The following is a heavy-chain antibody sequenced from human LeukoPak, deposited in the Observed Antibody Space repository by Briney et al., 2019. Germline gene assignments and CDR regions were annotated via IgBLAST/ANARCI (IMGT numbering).Heavy chain of an antibody. V-gene: IGHV1-8*01. CDR3: ATPGYSSSWYSR. Sequence: ASVKVSCKASGYTFTSYDINWVRQATGQGLEWMGWMNPNSGNTGYAQKLQGRVTMTRNTSISTAYMELSSLRSEDTAVYYCATPGYSSSWYSRWGQGTLVTVSS. CDR2: MNPNSGNT. D-gene: IGHD6-13*01. CDR1: GYTFTSYD. J-gene: IGHJ4*02.